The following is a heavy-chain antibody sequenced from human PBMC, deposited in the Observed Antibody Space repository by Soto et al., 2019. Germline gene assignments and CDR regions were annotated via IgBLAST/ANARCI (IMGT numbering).Heavy chain of an antibody. CDR2: ISTYNGKT. CDR3: ARLLTEGATFREDAFDI. V-gene: IGHV1-18*01. D-gene: IGHD1-26*01. J-gene: IGHJ3*02. Sequence: QVELMQSGGEVKRPGASVKVSCKSSRYTFTSHGISWVRQAPGQGLEWMGWISTYNGKTDSAQKFQGRVTMTADTCTNTAYMELRSLRSDDTAVYYCARLLTEGATFREDAFDIWGQGTKVTVCS. CDR1: RYTFTSHG.